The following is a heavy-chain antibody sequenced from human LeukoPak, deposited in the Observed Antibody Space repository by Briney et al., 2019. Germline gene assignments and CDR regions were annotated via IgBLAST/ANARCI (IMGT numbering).Heavy chain of an antibody. CDR3: AKTTTGYSSGRYPGWPVDY. D-gene: IGHD6-19*01. CDR2: IFGSGGSA. Sequence: GGSLRLSCAASGFTLRSYSMNWVRQAPGKGLEWVSGIFGSGGSAHYADSVKGRFTIFRDNSKNTVYLQMNSLRAEDTAVYYCAKTTTGYSSGRYPGWPVDYWGQGTLVTVSS. V-gene: IGHV3-23*01. J-gene: IGHJ4*02. CDR1: GFTLRSYS.